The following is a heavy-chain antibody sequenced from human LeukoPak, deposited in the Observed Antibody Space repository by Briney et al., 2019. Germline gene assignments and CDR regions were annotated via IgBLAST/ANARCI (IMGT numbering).Heavy chain of an antibody. D-gene: IGHD3-9*01. CDR1: GGFINSYY. Sequence: KPSETLSLTCTVSGGFINSYYWSWIRQPAGKGLEWSGRVYTSGITNYNPSPKSRITMSVDTSKNQFSLKLTSVTAADTAVYYCARHNGFDRGYYYYMDVWGKGTTVTVSS. V-gene: IGHV4-4*07. CDR2: VYTSGIT. CDR3: ARHNGFDRGYYYYMDV. J-gene: IGHJ6*03.